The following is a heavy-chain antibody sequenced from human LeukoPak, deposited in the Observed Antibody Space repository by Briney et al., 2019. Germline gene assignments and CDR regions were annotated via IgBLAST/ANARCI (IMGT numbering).Heavy chain of an antibody. CDR1: GYTSTGYY. CDR3: ARARRAVVAIGSQAGLYYFDY. CDR2: INPNSGGT. Sequence: EASLKVSCKASGYTSTGYYMHWVRQAPGQGLEWMGRINPNSGGTNYAQKFQGRVTMTRDTSISTAYMELSRLISDDTVGYDCARARRAVVAIGSQAGLYYFDYWGQGTLVTVSS. V-gene: IGHV1-2*05. D-gene: IGHD3-22*01. J-gene: IGHJ4*02.